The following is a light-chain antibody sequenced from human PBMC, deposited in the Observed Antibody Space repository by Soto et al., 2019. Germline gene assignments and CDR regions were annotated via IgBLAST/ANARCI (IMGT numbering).Light chain of an antibody. J-gene: IGKJ1*01. Sequence: DIQMTQSPSTLSASVGDRVTITCRASQSISRSLAWYQQKPGKAPSLLIYDASSLEGGVPSRFSGSGFGTEFTLTITNLQPADFATYYCQQYNTFWTFGQGTKVEIK. V-gene: IGKV1-5*01. CDR2: DAS. CDR3: QQYNTFWT. CDR1: QSISRS.